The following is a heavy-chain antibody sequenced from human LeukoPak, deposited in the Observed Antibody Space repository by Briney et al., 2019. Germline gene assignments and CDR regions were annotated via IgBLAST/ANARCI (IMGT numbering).Heavy chain of an antibody. V-gene: IGHV4-38-2*02. J-gene: IGHJ4*02. CDR3: ARSYYYGSGRPFDY. CDR1: GYSISSGYY. Sequence: SETLSLTCTVSGYSISSGYYWGWIRQPPGKGLEWIGSIYHSGSTYYNPSLKSRVTISVDTSKNQFSLKLSSVTAADTAVYYCARSYYYGSGRPFDYWGQGTLVTVSS. D-gene: IGHD3-10*01. CDR2: IYHSGST.